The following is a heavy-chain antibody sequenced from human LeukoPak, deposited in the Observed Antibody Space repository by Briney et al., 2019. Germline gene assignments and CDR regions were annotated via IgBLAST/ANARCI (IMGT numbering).Heavy chain of an antibody. D-gene: IGHD3-3*01. CDR1: GYTFTSYA. J-gene: IGHJ4*02. V-gene: IGHV1-3*01. CDR3: ARLARITIFGAGFGLDY. CDR2: INAGNGNT. Sequence: GASVKVSCKASGYTFTSYAMHWVRQAPGQRLEWMGWINAGNGNTKYSQKFQGRVTITRDTSASTAYMELSSLRSEDTAVYYCARLARITIFGAGFGLDYWGQGTLVTVSS.